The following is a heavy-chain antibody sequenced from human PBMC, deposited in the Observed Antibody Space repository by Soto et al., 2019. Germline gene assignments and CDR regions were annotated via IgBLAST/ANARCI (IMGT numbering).Heavy chain of an antibody. CDR3: ARTPESRDGLDP. V-gene: IGHV4-59*02. J-gene: IGHJ5*02. CDR1: GASVSSYY. Sequence: QVQLQQSGPGLVRPSETLSLSCSVSGASVSSYYWSWVRQPPGKGLEWIGYIYYIGAYNYNPSLQSGVTISVDTSKNRSSLKLTSVTAADTAVYYCARTPESRDGLDPWGQGTLVTVSS. CDR2: IYYIGAY. D-gene: IGHD2-15*01.